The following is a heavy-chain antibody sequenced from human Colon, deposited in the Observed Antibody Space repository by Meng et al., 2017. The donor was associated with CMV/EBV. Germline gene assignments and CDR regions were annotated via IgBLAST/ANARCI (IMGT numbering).Heavy chain of an antibody. CDR3: VRRSYSGQDDY. CDR2: IYWDDDT. CDR1: VFSVMTGKAG. D-gene: IGHD5-12*01. Sequence: QIPLKSSRPTLLKPTQTLTLTFTFSVFSVMTGKAGLGWIPHPPGKALEWLVFIYWDDDTRYSPSLKTRLTITRDTSKNQVILTMTNMDPADTATYYCVRRSYSGQDDYWGQGALVTVSS. V-gene: IGHV2-5*02. J-gene: IGHJ4*02.